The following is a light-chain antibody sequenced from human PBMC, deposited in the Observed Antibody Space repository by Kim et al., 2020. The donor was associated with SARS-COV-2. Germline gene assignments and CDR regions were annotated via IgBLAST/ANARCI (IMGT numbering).Light chain of an antibody. CDR3: QQSYSSPTWT. CDR2: AAS. V-gene: IGKV1-39*01. Sequence: DIQMTQSPSSLSASVGDRVTITCRASQSISRYLYWYQQKPGKAPKLLIYAASSLQSEVPSRFSGSGSGPDFTLTIRSLQPEDFATYYCQQSYSSPTWTFGQGTKVDIK. CDR1: QSISRY. J-gene: IGKJ1*01.